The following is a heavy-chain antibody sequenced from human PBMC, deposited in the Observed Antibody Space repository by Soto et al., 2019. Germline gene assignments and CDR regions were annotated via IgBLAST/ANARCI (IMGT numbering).Heavy chain of an antibody. CDR2: IYYSGST. J-gene: IGHJ4*02. V-gene: IGHV4-31*03. D-gene: IGHD6-13*01. CDR3: ARLGDDSSSWYLTDY. CDR1: GGSVSSGGYY. Sequence: PSETLSLTCTVSGGSVSSGGYYWSWIRQHPGKGLEWIGYIYYSGSTYYNPSLKSRVTISVDTSKNQFSLKLSSVTAADTAVYYCARLGDDSSSWYLTDYWGQGTLVTVSS.